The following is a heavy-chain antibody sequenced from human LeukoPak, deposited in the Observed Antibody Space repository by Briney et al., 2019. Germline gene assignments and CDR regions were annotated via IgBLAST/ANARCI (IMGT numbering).Heavy chain of an antibody. V-gene: IGHV3-30*03. Sequence: PGGSLRLSCAASGFTFSSYGMHWVRQAPGKGLEWVAVISYDGSNKYYADSVKGRFTISRDNSKNTLYLQMNSLRAEDTAVYYCARGPYDSSGYYFTLWGRGTLVTVSS. J-gene: IGHJ2*01. CDR2: ISYDGSNK. CDR3: ARGPYDSSGYYFTL. D-gene: IGHD3-22*01. CDR1: GFTFSSYG.